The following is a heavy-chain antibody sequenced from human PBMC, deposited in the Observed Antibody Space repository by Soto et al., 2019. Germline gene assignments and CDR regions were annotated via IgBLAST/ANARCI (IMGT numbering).Heavy chain of an antibody. CDR3: ARHLYHDSSGIYSPFDY. CDR2: IYPGDSDT. V-gene: IGHV5-51*01. CDR1: GYSFTTYW. J-gene: IGHJ4*02. D-gene: IGHD3-22*01. Sequence: GESLKISCKGSGYSFTTYWIGWVRQMPGKGLEWMGIIYPGDSDTRYSPTFQGQVTISADKSISTAYLQWNSLKASDTAMYYCARHLYHDSSGIYSPFDYWGQGVLVTVS.